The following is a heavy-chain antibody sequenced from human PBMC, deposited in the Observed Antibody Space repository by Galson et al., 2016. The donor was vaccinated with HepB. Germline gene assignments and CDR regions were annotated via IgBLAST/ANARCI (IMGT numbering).Heavy chain of an antibody. V-gene: IGHV3-11*04. CDR1: GFTFSVSY. D-gene: IGHD3-10*01. J-gene: IGHJ5*02. Sequence: SLRLSCAVSGFTFSVSYMSWIRQAPGKGLEWLSYISGSGRTIFYADSVKGRFTISRDNAKKSLFLQMNSLGGEETAVYYCANSDGHLWGQGTLVTVSS. CDR2: ISGSGRTI. CDR3: ANSDGHL.